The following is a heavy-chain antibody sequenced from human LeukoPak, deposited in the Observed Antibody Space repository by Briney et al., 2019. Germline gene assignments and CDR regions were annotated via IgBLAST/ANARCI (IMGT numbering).Heavy chain of an antibody. V-gene: IGHV4-4*07. D-gene: IGHD2-2*01. CDR1: GGSISSYY. J-gene: IGHJ5*02. CDR2: IYTSGST. Sequence: PSETLSLTCTVSGGSISSYYWSWIRQPARKGLEWIGRIYTSGSTNYNPSLKSRVTMSVDTSKNQLSLKLSSVTAADTAVYYCARDWFPAARRREFDPWGQGTLVTVSS. CDR3: ARDWFPAARRREFDP.